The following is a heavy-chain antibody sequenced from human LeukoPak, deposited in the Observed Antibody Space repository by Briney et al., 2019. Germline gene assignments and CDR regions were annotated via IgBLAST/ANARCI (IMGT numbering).Heavy chain of an antibody. CDR1: GGSISSGGYY. CDR2: IYYSGST. CDR3: ARGTTVTEYYFDY. Sequence: SETLSLTCTVSGGSISSGGYYWSWIRQHPGKGLEWIGYIYYSGSTYYNPSLKSRVAISVDTSKNQFSLKLSSVTAADTAVYYCARGTTVTEYYFDYWGQGTLVTVSS. D-gene: IGHD4-17*01. J-gene: IGHJ4*02. V-gene: IGHV4-31*03.